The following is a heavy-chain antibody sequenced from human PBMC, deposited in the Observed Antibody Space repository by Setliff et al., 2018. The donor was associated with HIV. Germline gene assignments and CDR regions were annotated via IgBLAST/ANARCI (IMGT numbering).Heavy chain of an antibody. CDR2: IRGYDEAT. CDR1: GFTFSSFA. Sequence: GGSLRLSCAASGFTFSSFAMTWVRQAPGKGLEWVTTIRGYDEATHYTDSVKGRFTISRDNSKNTLYLQMNSLRAEDTAVYYCAKAGPGDWYFDLWGRGTLVTVSS. CDR3: AKAGPGDWYFDL. J-gene: IGHJ2*01. D-gene: IGHD3-10*01. V-gene: IGHV3-23*01.